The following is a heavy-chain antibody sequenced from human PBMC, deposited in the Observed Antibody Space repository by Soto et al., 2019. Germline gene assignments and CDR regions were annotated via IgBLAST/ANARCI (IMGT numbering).Heavy chain of an antibody. CDR1: GFTFSNYY. CDR2: IRSGRDT. CDR3: AREETAWPLAYGLDV. V-gene: IGHV3-21*01. J-gene: IGHJ6*02. Sequence: GSLRLSCAVSGFTFSNYYIHWVRQAPGKGLEWVSSIRSGRDTFYADSVKGRFSISRDDATSSVSLQMNSLRGEDTAVYFCAREETAWPLAYGLDVWGQGTTVTVSS. D-gene: IGHD2-21*02.